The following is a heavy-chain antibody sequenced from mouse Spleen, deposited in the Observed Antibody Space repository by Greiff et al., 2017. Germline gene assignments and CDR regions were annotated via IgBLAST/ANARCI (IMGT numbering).Heavy chain of an antibody. D-gene: IGHD1-1*01. CDR3: THYYGSSYGFAY. Sequence: EVQLQQSGTVLARPGASVKMSCKTSGYTFTSYWMHWVKQRPGQGLEWIGAIYPGNSDTSYNQKFKGKAKLTAVTSASTAYMELSSLTNEDSAVYYCTHYYGSSYGFAYWGQGTLVTVSA. CDR2: IYPGNSDT. CDR1: GYTFTSYW. V-gene: IGHV1-5*01. J-gene: IGHJ3*01.